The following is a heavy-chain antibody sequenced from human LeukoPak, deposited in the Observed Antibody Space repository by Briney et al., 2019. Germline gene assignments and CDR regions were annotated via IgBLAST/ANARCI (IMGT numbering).Heavy chain of an antibody. CDR1: GFTFSSSS. J-gene: IGHJ5*02. CDR2: ITASSSTE. D-gene: IGHD2-2*01. CDR3: AGGEYCTSTSCYLLESGNWFDP. Sequence: AGGSLRLSCAASGFTFSSSSMNWVRRAPGKGLEWVSYITASSSTEYYADSVKGRLTISRDNAKNSLYLQMNSLRAEDTAVYYCAGGEYCTSTSCYLLESGNWFDPWGQGTLVTVSS. V-gene: IGHV3-48*01.